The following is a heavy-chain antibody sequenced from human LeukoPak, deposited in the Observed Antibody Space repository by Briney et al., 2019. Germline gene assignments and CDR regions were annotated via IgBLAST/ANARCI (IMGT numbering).Heavy chain of an antibody. CDR3: AKEGYYGDYGGAFDY. J-gene: IGHJ4*02. Sequence: GGSLRLSCAASGFTFSSYGMHWVRQAPGKGLEWVAVISYDGSNKYYADSVKGRFTISRDNSKNTLYLQMNSLRAEDTAVYYCAKEGYYGDYGGAFDYWGQGTLVTVSS. CDR2: ISYDGSNK. CDR1: GFTFSSYG. D-gene: IGHD4-17*01. V-gene: IGHV3-30*18.